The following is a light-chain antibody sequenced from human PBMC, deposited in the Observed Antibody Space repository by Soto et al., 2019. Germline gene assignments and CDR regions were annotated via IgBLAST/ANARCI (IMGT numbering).Light chain of an antibody. CDR3: LQDYNYPWT. J-gene: IGKJ1*01. V-gene: IGKV1-6*01. CDR2: AAS. Sequence: ALPMTQSPSSLSASFGDRITITFRASQGIRNDLGWYQQEPGKAPKLLIYAASSLESGVPSRFSGSGSGTDFTLTISSLQPEDFATYYCLQDYNYPWTFGQGTKVDI. CDR1: QGIRND.